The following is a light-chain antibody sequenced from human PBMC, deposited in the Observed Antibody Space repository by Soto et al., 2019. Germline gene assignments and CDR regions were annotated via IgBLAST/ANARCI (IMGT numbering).Light chain of an antibody. J-gene: IGKJ1*01. CDR3: QQYDVYSK. V-gene: IGKV1-5*03. CDR2: KAS. CDR1: QNIRSW. Sequence: DLQMTQSPSTLSASVGDRVTITCRASQNIRSWLAWYQQKPGKAPKLLIYKASNLESGVPSRFSASGSGTEFTLTISSLQPDDFGTYYCQQYDVYSKFGQGTRVDVK.